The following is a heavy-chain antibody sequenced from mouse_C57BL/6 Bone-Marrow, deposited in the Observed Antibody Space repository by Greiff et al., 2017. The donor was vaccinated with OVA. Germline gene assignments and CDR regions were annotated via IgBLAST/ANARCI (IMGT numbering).Heavy chain of an antibody. CDR1: GYTFTDYE. Sequence: QVQLQQSGAELVRPGASVTLSCKASGYTFTDYEIHWVKQTPVHGLEWIGAIDPETGGTAYNQKFKGKAILTADKSSSTAYMELRSLTSEDSAVYYCTSHYYGSILFAYWGQGTLVTVSA. V-gene: IGHV1-15*01. J-gene: IGHJ3*01. CDR2: IDPETGGT. D-gene: IGHD1-1*01. CDR3: TSHYYGSILFAY.